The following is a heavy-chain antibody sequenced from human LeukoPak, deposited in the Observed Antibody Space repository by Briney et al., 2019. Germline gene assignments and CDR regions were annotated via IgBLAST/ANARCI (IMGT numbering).Heavy chain of an antibody. V-gene: IGHV1-69*06. J-gene: IGHJ5*02. D-gene: IGHD3-16*01. CDR2: IIPIFGTA. Sequence: SVKVSCKASGGTFSSYAISWVRQAPGQGLEWMGGIIPIFGTANYAQKFQGRVTITADKSTSTAYMELSSLRSEDTAVYYCARNPWESSDLGWFDPWGQGTLVTVSS. CDR3: ARNPWESSDLGWFDP. CDR1: GGTFSSYA.